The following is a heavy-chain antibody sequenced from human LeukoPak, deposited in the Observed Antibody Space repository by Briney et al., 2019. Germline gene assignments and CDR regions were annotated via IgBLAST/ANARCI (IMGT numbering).Heavy chain of an antibody. D-gene: IGHD2-2*01. CDR1: GGSTSSGSYY. CDR3: ARSDIVVVPAAIPPHYYYYGMGV. J-gene: IGHJ6*02. Sequence: SQTLSLTCTVSGGSTSSGSYYWSWIRQPAGKGLEWIGRIYTSGSTNYNPSLKSRVTISVDTSKNQFSLKLSSVTAADTAVYYCARSDIVVVPAAIPPHYYYYGMGVWGQGTTVTVSS. CDR2: IYTSGST. V-gene: IGHV4-61*02.